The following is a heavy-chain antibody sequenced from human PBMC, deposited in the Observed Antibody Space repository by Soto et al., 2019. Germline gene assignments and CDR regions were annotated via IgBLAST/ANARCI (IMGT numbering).Heavy chain of an antibody. CDR1: VVSSISGFYY. Sequence: SETLSLTCTFSVVSSISGFYYLSFIRQHPGNGLELIGYIYYSGSTYYNPSLKIRVTISVDTSKNQFSLKLSSVTAADTAVYYCERATRLTNQWFDKWGQGKLXTVSS. CDR2: IYYSGST. D-gene: IGHD6-25*01. J-gene: IGHJ5*02. V-gene: IGHV4-31*03. CDR3: ERATRLTNQWFDK.